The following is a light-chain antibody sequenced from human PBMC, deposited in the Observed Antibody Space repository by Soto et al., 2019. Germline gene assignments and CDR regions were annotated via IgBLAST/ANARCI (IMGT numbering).Light chain of an antibody. CDR3: QQYNYYPLT. J-gene: IGKJ4*01. CDR1: QSISSW. V-gene: IGKV1-5*03. Sequence: DIQMTQSPSTLSASVGDRVTITCRASQSISSWLAWYQQKPGKTPNLLISNASSLESAVPSRFSRSGSGTEFTLTISSLQPDDFATYYCQQYNYYPLTFGGGTKVDIK. CDR2: NAS.